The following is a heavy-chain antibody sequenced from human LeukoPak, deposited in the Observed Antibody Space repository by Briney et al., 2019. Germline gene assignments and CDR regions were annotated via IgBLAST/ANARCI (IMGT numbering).Heavy chain of an antibody. CDR2: INSDGSST. J-gene: IGHJ3*02. CDR1: GFPFSSYG. Sequence: GGSLRLSCAASGFPFSSYGMHWVRQAPGKGLVWVSRINSDGSSTSYADSVKGRFTISRDNAKNTLYLQMNSLRAEDTAVYYCSTGSGHAFDIWGQGTMVTVSS. D-gene: IGHD3-10*01. V-gene: IGHV3-74*01. CDR3: STGSGHAFDI.